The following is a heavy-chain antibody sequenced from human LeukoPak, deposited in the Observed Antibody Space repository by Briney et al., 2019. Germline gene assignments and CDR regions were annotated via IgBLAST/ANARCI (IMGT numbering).Heavy chain of an antibody. CDR3: ARDKAGWQQLAIDAFDI. D-gene: IGHD6-13*01. Sequence: KASETLSLTCTVSGGSISSSSYYWGWIRQPPGKGLEWIGSIYYSGNTYYNPSLKSRVTMSVDTSKNQFSLKLSSVTAADTAVYYCARDKAGWQQLAIDAFDIWGQGTMVTVSS. V-gene: IGHV4-39*07. J-gene: IGHJ3*02. CDR1: GGSISSSSYY. CDR2: IYYSGNT.